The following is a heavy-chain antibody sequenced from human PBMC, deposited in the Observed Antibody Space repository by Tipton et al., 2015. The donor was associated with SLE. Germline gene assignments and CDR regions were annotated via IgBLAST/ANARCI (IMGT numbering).Heavy chain of an antibody. D-gene: IGHD3-22*01. CDR2: IYYSGSA. V-gene: IGHV4-61*01. Sequence: TLSLTCTVSGGSISSGSYYWSWIRQPPGKGLEWIGYIYYSGSANYNPSLKSRVTISVDTSKNQFSLKLTSVTAADTAVYYCARGSGYSDYWGQGTLVTVSS. CDR3: ARGSGYSDY. CDR1: GGSISSGSYY. J-gene: IGHJ4*02.